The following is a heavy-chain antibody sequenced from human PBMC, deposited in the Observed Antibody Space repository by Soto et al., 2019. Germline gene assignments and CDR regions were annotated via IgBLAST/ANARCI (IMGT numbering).Heavy chain of an antibody. Sequence: QVQLVESGGGVVQPGRSLRLSCAASGFTFSSHGMHWVRQAPGKGLEWVAVIWYDGSNKYYADSVKGRFTISRDNSKNTLYLQMNSLRAEDTAVYYCARDEGWLCNSFDYWGQGTLVTVSS. D-gene: IGHD2-8*02. J-gene: IGHJ4*02. CDR1: GFTFSSHG. CDR2: IWYDGSNK. CDR3: ARDEGWLCNSFDY. V-gene: IGHV3-33*01.